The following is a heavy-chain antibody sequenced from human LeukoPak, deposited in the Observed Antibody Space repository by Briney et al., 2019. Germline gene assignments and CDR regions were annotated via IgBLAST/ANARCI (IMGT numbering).Heavy chain of an antibody. V-gene: IGHV1-2*06. CDR1: GYTFTGYY. CDR2: INPNSGGT. Sequence: ASVKVSCKASGYTFTGYYMHWLRQAPGQGLEWMGRINPNSGGTNFAQKFQGRVTMTRDTSISTAYMELSRLRSDDTAVYYCARLGDIVVVPAAMEVWGQGTLVTVAS. J-gene: IGHJ4*02. CDR3: ARLGDIVVVPAAMEV. D-gene: IGHD2-2*01.